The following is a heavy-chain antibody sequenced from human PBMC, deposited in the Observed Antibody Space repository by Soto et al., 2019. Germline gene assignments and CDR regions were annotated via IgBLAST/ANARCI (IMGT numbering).Heavy chain of an antibody. CDR1: GFTFSSYS. J-gene: IGHJ4*02. Sequence: EVQLVESGGGLVKPGGSLRLSCAASGFTFSSYSMNWVRQAPGKGLEWVSSISSSSSYIYYADSLKGRFTISRDNAKNSLYLQMNSLRAEDTAVYYCASSRMAGYRSLDYWGQGTLVTVSS. D-gene: IGHD6-19*01. CDR2: ISSSSSYI. CDR3: ASSRMAGYRSLDY. V-gene: IGHV3-21*01.